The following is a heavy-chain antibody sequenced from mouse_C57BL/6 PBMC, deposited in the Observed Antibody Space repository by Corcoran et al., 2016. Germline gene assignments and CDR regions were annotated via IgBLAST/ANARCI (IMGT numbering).Heavy chain of an antibody. CDR1: GYTFTSYG. V-gene: IGHV1-81*01. CDR2: IYPRSGNT. D-gene: IGHD1-1*01. CDR3: ARDPYYYGSSHWYFNV. Sequence: QVQLQQSGAELARPGASVKLSRKASGYTFTSYGISWVKQRTGQGLEWIGEIYPRSGNTYYNEKFKGKATLTADKSSSTEYMELRSLTSEDSAVYFCARDPYYYGSSHWYFNVWGTGTTVTVSS. J-gene: IGHJ1*03.